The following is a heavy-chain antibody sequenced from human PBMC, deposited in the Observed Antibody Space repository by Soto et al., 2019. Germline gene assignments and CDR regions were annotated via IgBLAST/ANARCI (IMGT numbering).Heavy chain of an antibody. CDR1: GFSLSTSGVG. Sequence: SGPTLVNPTQTLTLTCTFSGFSLSTSGVGVGWIRQPPGKALEWLALIYWNDDKRYRPSLKSRLTITKDTSKNQVVLTMTNMDPVDTATYYCAHRGGADYYYYYGMDVWGQGTTVTVSS. J-gene: IGHJ6*02. CDR3: AHRGGADYYYYYGMDV. V-gene: IGHV2-5*01. CDR2: IYWNDDK. D-gene: IGHD1-26*01.